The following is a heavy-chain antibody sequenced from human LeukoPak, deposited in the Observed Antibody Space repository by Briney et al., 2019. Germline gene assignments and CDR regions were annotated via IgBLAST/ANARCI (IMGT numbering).Heavy chain of an antibody. CDR3: ARDTIGIGLRLGEYTDY. J-gene: IGHJ4*02. CDR2: IYYSGST. D-gene: IGHD3-16*01. Sequence: SETLSLTCTVPGGSISSGSYFWGWIRQPPGKGLEWIGSIYYSGSTYYNPSLKSRVTISIDTSKTQFFLKLSSVTAADTAVYYCARDTIGIGLRLGEYTDYWGQGTLVTVSS. V-gene: IGHV4-39*07. CDR1: GGSISSGSYF.